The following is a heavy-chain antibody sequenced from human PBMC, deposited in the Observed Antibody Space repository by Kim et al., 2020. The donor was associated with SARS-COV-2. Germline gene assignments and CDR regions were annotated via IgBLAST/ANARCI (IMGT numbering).Heavy chain of an antibody. D-gene: IGHD3-16*01. CDR3: ASRWGSGSRIDY. V-gene: IGHV4-39*01. Sequence: SYNPTRKSRDIIPVDTSKNQFSLKLSSVTAADTAVYYCASRWGSGSRIDYWGQGTLVTVSS. J-gene: IGHJ4*02.